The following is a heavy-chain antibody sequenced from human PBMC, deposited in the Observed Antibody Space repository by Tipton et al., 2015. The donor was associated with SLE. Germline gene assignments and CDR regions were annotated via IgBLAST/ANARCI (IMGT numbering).Heavy chain of an antibody. Sequence: TLSLTCTVSGGSISSGSYYWSWIRQPAGKGLEWIGRIYKTGITNYNPSLKGRLSMSVDTSKAHFSLNLNSVTAADTAIYYCAREKENTGWFWLNAFDVWGRGTLVTVST. CDR2: IYKTGIT. J-gene: IGHJ3*01. D-gene: IGHD6-19*01. CDR3: AREKENTGWFWLNAFDV. CDR1: GGSISSGSYY. V-gene: IGHV4-61*02.